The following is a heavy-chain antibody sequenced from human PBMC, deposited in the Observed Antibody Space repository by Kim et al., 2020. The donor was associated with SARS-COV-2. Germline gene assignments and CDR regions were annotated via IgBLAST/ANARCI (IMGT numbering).Heavy chain of an antibody. Sequence: GGSLRLSCAASGFTFSSYGMHWVRQAPGKGLEWVAVIWYDGSNKYYADSVKGRFTISRDNSKNTLYLQMNSLRAEDTAVYYCARGRVLDPESRVNWFDPWGQGTLVTVSS. V-gene: IGHV3-33*01. J-gene: IGHJ5*02. D-gene: IGHD2-8*01. CDR1: GFTFSSYG. CDR2: IWYDGSNK. CDR3: ARGRVLDPESRVNWFDP.